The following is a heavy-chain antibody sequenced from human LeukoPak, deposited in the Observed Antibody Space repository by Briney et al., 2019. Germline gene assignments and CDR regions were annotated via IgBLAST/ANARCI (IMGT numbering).Heavy chain of an antibody. J-gene: IGHJ5*02. D-gene: IGHD6-13*01. Sequence: ASETLSLTCTVSGGSISSSSYYWGWIRQPPGKGLEWIGGIYYSGSTYDNPSLKSRVTLSVDTSKNQFFLKVRSVTAADTAVYYCARRYSSSWNNWFDPWGQGTLVTVSS. V-gene: IGHV4-39*01. CDR3: ARRYSSSWNNWFDP. CDR2: IYYSGST. CDR1: GGSISSSSYY.